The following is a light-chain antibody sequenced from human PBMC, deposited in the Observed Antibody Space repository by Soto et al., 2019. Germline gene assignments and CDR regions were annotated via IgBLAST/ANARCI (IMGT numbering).Light chain of an antibody. Sequence: QSALTQSPSASGSPGQSVTISCTGTTRDVGGYNFVSWYQHHPGKAPKLMIFEVSKRPSGVPDRFSGSKSGNTASLTVSGLQAEDEADYYRTSYAGSNNYVFGTGTKLTVL. CDR2: EVS. V-gene: IGLV2-8*01. CDR1: TRDVGGYNF. CDR3: TSYAGSNNYV. J-gene: IGLJ1*01.